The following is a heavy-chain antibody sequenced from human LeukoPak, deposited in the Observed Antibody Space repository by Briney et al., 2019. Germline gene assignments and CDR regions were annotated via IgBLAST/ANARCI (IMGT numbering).Heavy chain of an antibody. CDR2: ISAYNGNT. Sequence: ASVKASCKASGYTFTSYGISWVRQAPGQGLEWMGWISAYNGNTNYAQKLQGRVTMTTDTSTSTAYMELRSLRSDDTAVYYCARDLANPRRYYYYYGMDVWGQGTTVTVSS. CDR3: ARDLANPRRYYYYYGMDV. V-gene: IGHV1-18*01. D-gene: IGHD3-3*02. J-gene: IGHJ6*02. CDR1: GYTFTSYG.